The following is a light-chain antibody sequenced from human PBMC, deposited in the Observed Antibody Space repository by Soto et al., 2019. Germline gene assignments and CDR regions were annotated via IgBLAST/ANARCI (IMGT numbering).Light chain of an antibody. CDR1: QSVGSSY. Sequence: EIGLTQAPGTLSLSPGERSTLSFRASQSVGSSYLAWYQQKPVQAPRLLIYRASNRATGVPARFSGSGSGTDFTLTIRSLEPEDFAVYHCQQRSNLITFGQGTRLEIK. J-gene: IGKJ5*01. CDR2: RAS. V-gene: IGKV3D-20*02. CDR3: QQRSNLIT.